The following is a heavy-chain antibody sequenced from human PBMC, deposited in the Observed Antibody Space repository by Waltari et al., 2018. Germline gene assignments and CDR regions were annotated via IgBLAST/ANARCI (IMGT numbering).Heavy chain of an antibody. V-gene: IGHV4-61*09. CDR2: IYTSGST. CDR3: ARSPQYYYDSSASVWFDP. D-gene: IGHD3-22*01. J-gene: IGHJ5*02. CDR1: GGSISSGSYY. Sequence: QVQLQESGPGLVKPSQTLSLTCTVSGGSISSGSYYWSWIRQPAGKGLEWIGYIYTSGSTNYNPSLKSRVTISVDTSKNQFSLKLSSVTAADTAVYYCARSPQYYYDSSASVWFDPWGQGTLVTVSS.